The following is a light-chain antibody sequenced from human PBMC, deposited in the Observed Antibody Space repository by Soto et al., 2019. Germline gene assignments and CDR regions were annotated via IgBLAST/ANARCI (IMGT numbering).Light chain of an antibody. CDR3: QRYNNWPLT. Sequence: EIIMTQSPATLSVSPGEGATLSRRASQGIGSTLAWYQHKPGQTPRLLIYDTSTRATGVPARFSGSRSGTEFTLTINSLQSEDFAVYYCQRYNNWPLTFGGGTKVDIK. CDR1: QGIGST. V-gene: IGKV3-15*01. J-gene: IGKJ4*01. CDR2: DTS.